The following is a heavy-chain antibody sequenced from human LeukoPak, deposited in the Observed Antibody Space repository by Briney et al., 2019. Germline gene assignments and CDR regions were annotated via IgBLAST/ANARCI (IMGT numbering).Heavy chain of an antibody. CDR1: GGTFNSYA. CDR3: ARDILTGYFDAFDI. V-gene: IGHV1-69*05. D-gene: IGHD3-9*01. CDR2: IIPIFGTA. J-gene: IGHJ3*02. Sequence: SVKVSCKASGGTFNSYAISWVRQAPGQGLEWMGGIIPIFGTANYAQKFQGRVTMTRDTSTSTVYMELSSLRSEDTAVYYCARDILTGYFDAFDIWGQGTMVTVSS.